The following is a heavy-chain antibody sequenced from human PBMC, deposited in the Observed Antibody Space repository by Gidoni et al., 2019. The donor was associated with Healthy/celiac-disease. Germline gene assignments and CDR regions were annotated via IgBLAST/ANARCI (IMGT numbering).Heavy chain of an antibody. D-gene: IGHD2-2*01. CDR3: ARDLGDDGYAHFGHFDY. V-gene: IGHV3-30-3*01. CDR2: ISYDGSNK. J-gene: IGHJ4*02. CDR1: EFTFSSSA. Sequence: QVQLVESGGGVVQPGRSLRLSCAASEFTFSSSAMHWVRQAPGKGLGWVAVISYDGSNKYYADSVKGRFTISRDNSKNTLYLQMNSLRAEDTAVYYCARDLGDDGYAHFGHFDYWGQGTLVTVSS.